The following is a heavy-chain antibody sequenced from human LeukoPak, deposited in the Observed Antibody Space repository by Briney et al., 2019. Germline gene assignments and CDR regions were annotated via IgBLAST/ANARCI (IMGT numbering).Heavy chain of an antibody. Sequence: PSETLSLTCTVWGVSISRSSYHWRGIRQPPGKGLEGIESIYYSGSTYYNPSLKSRVPISVDTSKNQFPLKLSSVTAADTAVYYCARQDKGWLQPNWFDPWGQGTLVTVSS. D-gene: IGHD5-24*01. CDR2: IYYSGST. CDR3: ARQDKGWLQPNWFDP. J-gene: IGHJ5*02. CDR1: GVSISRSSYH. V-gene: IGHV4-39*01.